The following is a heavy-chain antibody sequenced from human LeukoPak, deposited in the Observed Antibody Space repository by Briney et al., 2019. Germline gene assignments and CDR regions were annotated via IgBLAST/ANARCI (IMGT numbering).Heavy chain of an antibody. V-gene: IGHV1-2*02. Sequence: ASVKDSCKASGYTFTGYYMHWVRQAPGQGLEWMGWINPNSGGTNYAQKFQGRVTMTRDTSISTAYMELSRLRSDDTAVYYCARVTVPSASWFDPWGQGTLVTVSS. CDR3: ARVTVPSASWFDP. D-gene: IGHD4-11*01. CDR2: INPNSGGT. J-gene: IGHJ5*02. CDR1: GYTFTGYY.